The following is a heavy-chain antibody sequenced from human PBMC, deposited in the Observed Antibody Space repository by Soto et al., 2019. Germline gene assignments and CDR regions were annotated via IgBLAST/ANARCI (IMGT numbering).Heavy chain of an antibody. CDR2: ISYHGSDQ. J-gene: IGHJ3*02. V-gene: IGHV3-30*18. CDR1: GFTFSSYG. D-gene: IGHD3-22*01. Sequence: QVQLVESGGGVVQPGRSLRLSCAASGFTFSSYGMHWVRQAPGKALEWVAVISYHGSDQYYADSVKGRYTISRDNSKNTVHLQMNSLRAEDTAVYYCAKEVRYYYDSRGVDAFDIWGQGTVVTVSS. CDR3: AKEVRYYYDSRGVDAFDI.